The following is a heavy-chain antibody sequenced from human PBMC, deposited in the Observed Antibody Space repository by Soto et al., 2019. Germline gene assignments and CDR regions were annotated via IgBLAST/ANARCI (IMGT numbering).Heavy chain of an antibody. V-gene: IGHV3-23*01. D-gene: IGHD5-18*01. Sequence: PGGSLTLALSASGFPFSSYSMGWVRQAPGKGLEWVSAISGSGGSTYYADSVKGRFTISRDNSKNTLYLQMNSLRAEDTAVYYCEKGNTAMTHFDYWGQGTLVTV. J-gene: IGHJ4*02. CDR2: ISGSGGST. CDR3: EKGNTAMTHFDY. CDR1: GFPFSSYS.